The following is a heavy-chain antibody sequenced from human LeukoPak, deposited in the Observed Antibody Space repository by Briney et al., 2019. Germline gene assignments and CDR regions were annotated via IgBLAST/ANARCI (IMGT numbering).Heavy chain of an antibody. J-gene: IGHJ5*02. Sequence: SVKVSCKASGGTFSSYAISWVRQAPGEGLEWMGGIIPIFGTANYAQKFQGRVTITADESTSTAYMELSSLRSEDTAVYYCARVISGWLATWGQGTLVTVSS. D-gene: IGHD5-24*01. CDR1: GGTFSSYA. V-gene: IGHV1-69*13. CDR3: ARVISGWLAT. CDR2: IIPIFGTA.